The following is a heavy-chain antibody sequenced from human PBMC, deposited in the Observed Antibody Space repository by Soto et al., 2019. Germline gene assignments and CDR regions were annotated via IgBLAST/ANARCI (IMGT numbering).Heavy chain of an antibody. D-gene: IGHD3-22*01. Sequence: GGSLRLSCAASGFTFSSYGMHWVRQAPGKGLEWVAVIWYDGSNKYYADSVKGRFTISRDNSKNTLYLQMNSLRAEDTAVYYCAREFPYYYDSRGYDPTYYYYGMDVWGQGTTVTVSS. CDR3: AREFPYYYDSRGYDPTYYYYGMDV. J-gene: IGHJ6*02. CDR2: IWYDGSNK. V-gene: IGHV3-33*01. CDR1: GFTFSSYG.